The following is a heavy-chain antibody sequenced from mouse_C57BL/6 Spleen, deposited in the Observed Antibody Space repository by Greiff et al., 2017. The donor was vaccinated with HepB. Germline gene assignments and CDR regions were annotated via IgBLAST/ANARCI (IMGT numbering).Heavy chain of an antibody. CDR3: ARQGSTPLYYAMDY. CDR2: ISGGGGNT. D-gene: IGHD1-1*01. Sequence: DVKLVESGGGLVKPGGSLKLSCAASGFTFSSYTMSWVRQTPEKRLEWVATISGGGGNTYYPDSVKGRFTISRDNAKNTLYLQMSSLRSEDTALYYCARQGSTPLYYAMDYWGQGTSVTVSS. CDR1: GFTFSSYT. J-gene: IGHJ4*01. V-gene: IGHV5-9*01.